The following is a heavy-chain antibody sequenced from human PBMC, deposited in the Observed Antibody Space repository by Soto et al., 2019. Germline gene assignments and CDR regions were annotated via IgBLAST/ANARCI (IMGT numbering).Heavy chain of an antibody. CDR3: ARYRREAVAGYTLDN. CDR1: GGSISSNY. J-gene: IGHJ4*02. CDR2: VYNSGST. Sequence: KPSETLSLTCTVSGGSISSNYWTWIRQPPGKGLEWIGYVYNSGSTNYNPSLKGRVTISEDTSKSQFSLKVNSMTAADTAVYYCARYRREAVAGYTLDNWGQGILVTVSS. V-gene: IGHV4-59*01. D-gene: IGHD6-13*01.